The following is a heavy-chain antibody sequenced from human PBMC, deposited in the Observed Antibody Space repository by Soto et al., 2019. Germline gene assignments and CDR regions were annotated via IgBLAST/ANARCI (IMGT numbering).Heavy chain of an antibody. V-gene: IGHV4-30-4*01. D-gene: IGHD6-13*01. CDR2: IYYSGST. CDR3: ARGYSSSWPFDY. Sequence: ASETLSLTCTVSGGSISSGDYYWSWIRQPPGKGLEWIGYIYYSGSTYYNPSLKSRVTISVDTSKNQFSLKLSSVTAADTAVYYCARGYSSSWPFDYWGQGTLVTVSS. J-gene: IGHJ4*02. CDR1: GGSISSGDYY.